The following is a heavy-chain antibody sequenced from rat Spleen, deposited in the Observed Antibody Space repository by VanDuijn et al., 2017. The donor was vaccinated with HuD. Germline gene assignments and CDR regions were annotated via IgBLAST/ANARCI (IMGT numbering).Heavy chain of an antibody. CDR1: GFSLTSYG. D-gene: IGHD5-1*01. J-gene: IGHJ2*01. CDR2: IWGDGST. CDR3: AEPASNFY. V-gene: IGHV2-77*01. Sequence: QVQMKETGPGLVQTTQTLSVTCTVSGFSLTSYGVHWVRQAPGTGLEWKGIIWGDGSTNYYSALKSRLSISRDTSKSQVFLTMNSLQTDDTAVYYCAEPASNFYWGQGVMVTVSS.